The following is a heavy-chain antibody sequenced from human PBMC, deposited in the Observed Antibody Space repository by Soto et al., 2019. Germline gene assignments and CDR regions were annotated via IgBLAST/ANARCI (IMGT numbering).Heavy chain of an antibody. CDR1: GFTFSDHY. CDR3: ARGVVSTGYFHY. Sequence: EVQLAESGGGLVQPGGSLRLSCAASGFTFSDHYMDWVSQAPGKGLEWVGRSRDKVHSHTTEYAESVKGRFTISRGDSENSLYLQMNSPKTEDTAVYYCARGVVSTGYFHYWGQGTLVTVSS. V-gene: IGHV3-72*01. CDR2: SRDKVHSHTT. J-gene: IGHJ4*02. D-gene: IGHD5-12*01.